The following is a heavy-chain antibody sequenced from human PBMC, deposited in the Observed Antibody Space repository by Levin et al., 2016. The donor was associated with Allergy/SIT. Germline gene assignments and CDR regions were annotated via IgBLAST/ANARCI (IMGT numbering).Heavy chain of an antibody. CDR2: ISAYNGDT. Sequence: WVRQAPGQGLEWMGWISAYNGDTHYPQKFQDRVSMTTDTSTSTAYMELSSLRSDDTAVYYCARRDKVPFAVEGDYWGQGILVTVSS. J-gene: IGHJ4*02. CDR3: ARRDKVPFAVEGDY. V-gene: IGHV1-18*01. D-gene: IGHD3-3*01.